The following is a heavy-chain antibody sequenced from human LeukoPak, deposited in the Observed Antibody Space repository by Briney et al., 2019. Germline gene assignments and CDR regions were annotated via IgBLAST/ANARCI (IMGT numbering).Heavy chain of an antibody. Sequence: SETLSLTCTVSGASISGWYWSWIRQPPGKGLEWIGYVYGSGYTNYNPSLKSRVTMSIDTSKNHFSLKLTSVTAADTAVYYCARLFDILTGYPDYWGQGTLVTVSS. CDR1: GASISGWY. V-gene: IGHV4-59*01. CDR2: VYGSGYT. D-gene: IGHD3-9*01. CDR3: ARLFDILTGYPDY. J-gene: IGHJ4*02.